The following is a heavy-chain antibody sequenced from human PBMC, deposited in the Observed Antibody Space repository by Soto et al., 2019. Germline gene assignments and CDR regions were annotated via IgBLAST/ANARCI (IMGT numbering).Heavy chain of an antibody. V-gene: IGHV3-74*01. CDR2: ISSDGSTT. Sequence: EVQLVESGGNLVQSGGSLGLSCAASGFSFRIYWMHWVRQAPGRGLVWVARISSDGSTTTYADSASGRFIISRDNDANICYLRMSRLRAEDTAVYYGASEYYGVLTGDYIDSWGQGTLVAVSS. CDR3: ASEYYGVLTGDYIDS. J-gene: IGHJ4*02. CDR1: GFSFRIYW. D-gene: IGHD3-9*01.